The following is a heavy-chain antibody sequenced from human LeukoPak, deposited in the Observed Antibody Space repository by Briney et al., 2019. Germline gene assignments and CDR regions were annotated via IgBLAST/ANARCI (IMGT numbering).Heavy chain of an antibody. CDR1: GGTFSSYA. D-gene: IGHD3-10*01. Sequence: ASVKVSCKASGGTFSSYAISWVRQAPGQGLEWTGGIIPIFGTANYAQKFQGRVTITADESTSTAYMELSSLRSEDTAVYYCARVISWSGSYYKVENWFDPWGQGTLVTVSS. CDR2: IIPIFGTA. CDR3: ARVISWSGSYYKVENWFDP. V-gene: IGHV1-69*13. J-gene: IGHJ5*02.